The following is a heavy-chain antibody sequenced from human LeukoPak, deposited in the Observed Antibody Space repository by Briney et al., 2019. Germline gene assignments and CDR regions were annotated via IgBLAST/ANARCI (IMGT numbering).Heavy chain of an antibody. Sequence: SETLSLTCSVSGDSVSRSDSYWDWIRQPPGKGLEWIGTIYYSGKTYYSPSLKSRVTMSVDPSNNQFSLNLRSVTAADTALYYCARRRYYDGSGYLEWGQGTLLSVSS. CDR3: ARRRYYDGSGYLE. CDR2: IYYSGKT. J-gene: IGHJ1*01. V-gene: IGHV4-39*01. D-gene: IGHD3-22*01. CDR1: GDSVSRSDSY.